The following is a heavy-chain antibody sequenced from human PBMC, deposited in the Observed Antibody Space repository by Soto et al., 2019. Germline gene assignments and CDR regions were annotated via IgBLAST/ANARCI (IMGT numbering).Heavy chain of an antibody. CDR2: IIPIFGTA. V-gene: IGHV1-69*12. CDR3: ARDRSSSSGNYYYYGMDV. Sequence: QVQLVQSGAEVKKPGSSVKVSCKASGGTFSSYAISWVRQAPGQGLEWMGGIIPIFGTANYAQKFQGRVTSTADESTSTAYMERSSLRSEDTAVYYCARDRSSSSGNYYYYGMDVWGQGTTVTVSS. J-gene: IGHJ6*02. CDR1: GGTFSSYA. D-gene: IGHD6-6*01.